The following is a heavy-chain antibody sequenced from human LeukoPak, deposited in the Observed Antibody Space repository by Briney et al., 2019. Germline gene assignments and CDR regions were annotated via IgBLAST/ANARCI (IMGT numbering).Heavy chain of an antibody. CDR1: GFTVSSNY. CDR3: AREYCSSTSCLYDY. CDR2: IYSGGST. J-gene: IGHJ4*02. Sequence: AGGSLRLSCAASGFTVSSNYMSWVRQAPGKGLEWVSVIYSGGSTYYADSVKGRFTISRDNSKNTLYLQMNSLRAEDTAVYYCAREYCSSTSCLYDYWGQGTLVTVSS. V-gene: IGHV3-66*01. D-gene: IGHD2-2*01.